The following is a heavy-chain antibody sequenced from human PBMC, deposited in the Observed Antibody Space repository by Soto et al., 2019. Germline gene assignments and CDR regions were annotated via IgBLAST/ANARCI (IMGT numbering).Heavy chain of an antibody. CDR1: GGSISSYY. Sequence: QVQLQESGPGLVKPSETLSLTCTVSGGSISSYYWSWIRQPPGKGLEWIGYIYYSGSTNYNPSLKSRVTISVDTSKNQFSLKLSSVTAADTAVYYCAREGGRAAAGHFDYWGQGTLVTVSS. V-gene: IGHV4-59*01. J-gene: IGHJ4*02. D-gene: IGHD6-13*01. CDR3: AREGGRAAAGHFDY. CDR2: IYYSGST.